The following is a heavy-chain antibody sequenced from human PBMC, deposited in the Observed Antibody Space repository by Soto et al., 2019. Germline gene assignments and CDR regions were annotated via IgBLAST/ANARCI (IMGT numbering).Heavy chain of an antibody. Sequence: QVLLLQSGSEVKKPGSSVKVSCKASGDAFQSYAIHWVRQAPGQGPEYMGRIIPSYDRTKYAQKFQGRLTVTADMYTSTVYMELSSLRSEDTAVYYCARDPTNDYGDDTFDYWGQGTKVIVSS. CDR3: ARDPTNDYGDDTFDY. V-gene: IGHV1-69*06. CDR2: IIPSYDRT. D-gene: IGHD4-17*01. J-gene: IGHJ4*02. CDR1: GDAFQSYA.